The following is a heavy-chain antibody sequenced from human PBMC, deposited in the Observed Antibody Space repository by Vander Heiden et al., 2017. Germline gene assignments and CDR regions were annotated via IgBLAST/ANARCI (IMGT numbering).Heavy chain of an antibody. J-gene: IGHJ3*02. CDR3: AMRRITMIVVVHYSAFDI. CDR1: GFTFSSYA. D-gene: IGHD3-22*01. CDR2: ISGSGGST. Sequence: EVQLLESGGGLVQPGWSLRLSCAASGFTFSSYAMSWVRQAPGKGREWVSAISGSGGSTYYADSVKGRFTISRDNSKNTLYLQMNSLRAEDTAVYYCAMRRITMIVVVHYSAFDIWGQGTMVTVSS. V-gene: IGHV3-23*01.